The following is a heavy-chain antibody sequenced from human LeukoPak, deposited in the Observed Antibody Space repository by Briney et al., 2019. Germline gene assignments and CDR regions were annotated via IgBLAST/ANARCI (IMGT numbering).Heavy chain of an antibody. CDR3: ARGLVVVVAATPGYFDY. D-gene: IGHD2-15*01. CDR2: INPSGAST. V-gene: IGHV1-46*01. CDR1: GYTFTSYY. Sequence: ASVKVSCKASGYTFTSYYMHWVRQAPGQGLEWMGIINPSGASTSYAQKFQGRVTMTRDMSTSTVYMELSSLRSEDTAVYYCARGLVVVVAATPGYFDYWGQGTLVTVSS. J-gene: IGHJ4*02.